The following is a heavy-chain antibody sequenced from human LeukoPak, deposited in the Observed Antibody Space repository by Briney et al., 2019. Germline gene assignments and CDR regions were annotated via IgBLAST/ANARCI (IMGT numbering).Heavy chain of an antibody. Sequence: GGSLRLSCAASGFTFSSYEMNWVRQAPGKGLEWVSYISSSGSTIYYADSVKGRFTISRDNAKNSLYLQMNSLRAEDTAVYYCAELGITMNGGVWGKGTTVTISS. CDR3: AELGITMNGGV. D-gene: IGHD3-10*02. J-gene: IGHJ6*04. V-gene: IGHV3-48*03. CDR1: GFTFSSYE. CDR2: ISSSGSTI.